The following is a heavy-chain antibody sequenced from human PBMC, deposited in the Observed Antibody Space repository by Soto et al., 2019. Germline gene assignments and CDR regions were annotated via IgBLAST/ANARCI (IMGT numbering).Heavy chain of an antibody. J-gene: IGHJ6*02. CDR3: AREGPALYYYYGMDV. CDR1: GYSFTTYG. V-gene: IGHV1-18*01. Sequence: QVQLVQSGGEVKKPGASVKVSCKTSGYSFTTYGISWVRQAPGQGLEWMGWISGYNGNTHYAQKFQGRVSMTTDTSTSPAYMELRSLRSDDTAVYYCAREGPALYYYYGMDVWGQGTTVTVSS. CDR2: ISGYNGNT.